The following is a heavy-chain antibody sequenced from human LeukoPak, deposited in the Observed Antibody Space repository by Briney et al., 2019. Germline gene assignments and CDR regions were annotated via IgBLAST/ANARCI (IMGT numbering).Heavy chain of an antibody. CDR1: GGSISSHY. CDR3: ATSGDYWYFDL. D-gene: IGHD2-21*01. CDR2: IYNSGST. Sequence: SETLSLTCTVSGGSISSHYWAWLRQPPGKGLEWIGNIYNSGSTNYNPSLKSRVTISVDTSKNQFSLKLSSVTTADTAVYYCATSGDYWYFDLWGRGTLVTVSS. V-gene: IGHV4-59*11. J-gene: IGHJ2*01.